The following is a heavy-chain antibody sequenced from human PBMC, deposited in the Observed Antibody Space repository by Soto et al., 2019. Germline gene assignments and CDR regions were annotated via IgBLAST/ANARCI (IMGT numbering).Heavy chain of an antibody. CDR2: IYRYGST. J-gene: IGHJ5*02. CDR1: GGSLSSCNW. CDR3: AGGGRPGQIAWFDP. V-gene: IGHV4-4*02. Sequence: QVQLQESGPRLVKPSGTLSLTCAVYGGSLSSCNWWSWVRQPPGKGLEWIGEIYRYGSTSYNPSLKSRVTIAVDQSKNQISPEMTSLTAADTAVYFCAGGGRPGQIAWFDPWGQGILVTVSS. D-gene: IGHD2-21*01.